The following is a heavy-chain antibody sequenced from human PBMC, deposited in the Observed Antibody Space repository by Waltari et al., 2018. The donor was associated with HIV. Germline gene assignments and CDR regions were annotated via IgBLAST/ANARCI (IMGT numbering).Heavy chain of an antibody. D-gene: IGHD3-22*01. CDR3: ARTNLDYYDSSGWG. CDR2: INPNRGNT. V-gene: IGHV1-8*01. CDR1: GYTFTSYD. Sequence: QVQLVQSGAEVKKPGASVKVSCKASGYTFTSYDINWVRQATGQGLEWMGWINPNRGNTGYAQKVQGRVTMTRNTSISTAYMELSSLRSEDTAVYYCARTNLDYYDSSGWGWGQGTMVTVSS. J-gene: IGHJ3*01.